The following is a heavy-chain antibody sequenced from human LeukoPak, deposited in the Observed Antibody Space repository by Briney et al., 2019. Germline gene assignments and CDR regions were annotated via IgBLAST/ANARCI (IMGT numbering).Heavy chain of an antibody. V-gene: IGHV4-39*07. CDR2: IYYYSGST. Sequence: PSETLSLTCTVSGGSISSSTYFWGWIRQPPGKGLEWIGSIYYYSGSTYYNPSLKSRVTISVDTSKNQFSLKLSSVTAADTAVYYCARLKTEYYYDSSGYFRPRTFDYWGQGTLVTVSS. J-gene: IGHJ4*02. CDR3: ARLKTEYYYDSSGYFRPRTFDY. CDR1: GGSISSSTYF. D-gene: IGHD3-22*01.